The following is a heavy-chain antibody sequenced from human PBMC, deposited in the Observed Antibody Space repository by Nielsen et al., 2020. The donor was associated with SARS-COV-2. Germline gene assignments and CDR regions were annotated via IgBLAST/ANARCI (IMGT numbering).Heavy chain of an antibody. CDR2: INHSGST. J-gene: IGHJ6*02. D-gene: IGHD5-18*01. CDR1: GFTFSSYE. Sequence: ESLKISCAASGFTFSSYEMNWVRQAPGKGLEWIGEINHSGSTNYNPSLKSRVTISVDTSKNQFSLKLSSVTAADTAVYYCARGGYRWYYYYGMDVWGQGTTVTVSS. V-gene: IGHV4-34*01. CDR3: ARGGYRWYYYYGMDV.